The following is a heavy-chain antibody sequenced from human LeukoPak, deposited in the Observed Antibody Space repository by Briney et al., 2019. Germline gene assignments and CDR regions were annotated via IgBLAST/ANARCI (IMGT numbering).Heavy chain of an antibody. CDR1: GYTLTELS. D-gene: IGHD6-13*01. J-gene: IGHJ6*02. CDR3: ATGQQLVRSRYYYGMDV. V-gene: IGHV1-24*01. Sequence: ASVKVSCKVSGYTLTELSMHWVRQAPGKGLEWVGGFDPEDGETIYAQKFQGRVTMTEDTSTDTAYMELSSLRSEDTAVYYCATGQQLVRSRYYYGMDVWGQGTTVTVSS. CDR2: FDPEDGET.